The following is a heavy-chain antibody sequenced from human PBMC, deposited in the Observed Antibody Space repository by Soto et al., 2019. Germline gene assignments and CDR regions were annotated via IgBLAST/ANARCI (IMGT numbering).Heavy chain of an antibody. D-gene: IGHD3-3*01. CDR1: GFSLSTSGVG. V-gene: IGHV2-5*01. CDR3: AHSPYDFWSGYLLY. J-gene: IGHJ4*02. Sequence: SGPTLVNPTQTLTLTCTFSGFSLSTSGVGVGWIRQPPGKALEWLALIYWNDDKRYSPSLKSRLTITKDTSKNQVVLTMTNMYPVDTATYYCAHSPYDFWSGYLLYWGQGTLVTVSS. CDR2: IYWNDDK.